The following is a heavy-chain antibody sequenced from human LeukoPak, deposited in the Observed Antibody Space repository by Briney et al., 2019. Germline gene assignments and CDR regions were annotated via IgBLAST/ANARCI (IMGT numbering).Heavy chain of an antibody. CDR2: FGPESGET. V-gene: IGHV1-24*01. J-gene: IGHJ3*02. D-gene: IGHD3-10*01. CDR1: GYTLSESS. Sequence: ASVKVSCKVSGYTLSESSMQWLRQAPGKGLEWMGGFGPESGETIYAQKFEGRVTVTEDTSTDTAYMELRGLRSEDTAVYYCATGGTMVQSNVFDIWGQGTMVTVSS. CDR3: ATGGTMVQSNVFDI.